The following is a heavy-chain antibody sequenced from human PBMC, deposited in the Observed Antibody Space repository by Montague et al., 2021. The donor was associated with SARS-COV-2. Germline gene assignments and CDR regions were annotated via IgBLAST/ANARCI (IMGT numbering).Heavy chain of an antibody. CDR3: AHRGMIRGLIFDS. J-gene: IGHJ4*02. D-gene: IGHD3-10*01. CDR2: IYWNGDK. Sequence: PALVKPTQTLTLTCTFSGFSLRSDDEGVAWIRQSPGQALEWLAVIYWNGDKRYSPSLQRRLTTTKDTSENQVVLTMTNMDPVDTATYYCAHRGMIRGLIFDSWGQGTLVTVSS. V-gene: IGHV2-5*01. CDR1: GFSLRSDDEG.